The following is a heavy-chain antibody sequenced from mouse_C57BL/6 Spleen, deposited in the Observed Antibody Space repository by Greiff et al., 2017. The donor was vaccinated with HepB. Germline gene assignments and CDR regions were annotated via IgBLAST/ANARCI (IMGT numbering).Heavy chain of an antibody. D-gene: IGHD1-1*01. Sequence: QVQLQQPGAELVKPGASVKLSCKASGYTFTSYWMQWVKQRPGQGLEWIGEIDPSDSYTNYNEKFKSKATLTVDKSSSTAYMQLSSLTSEDSAVYYCARGITGDYWGQGTTLTVSS. J-gene: IGHJ2*01. CDR2: IDPSDSYT. V-gene: IGHV1-50*01. CDR3: ARGITGDY. CDR1: GYTFTSYW.